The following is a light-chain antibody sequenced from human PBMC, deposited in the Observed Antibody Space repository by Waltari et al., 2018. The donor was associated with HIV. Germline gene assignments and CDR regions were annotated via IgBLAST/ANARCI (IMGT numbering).Light chain of an antibody. J-gene: IGKJ4*01. CDR1: QTINNY. CDR3: QQRGDWPPFT. CDR2: GAS. V-gene: IGKV3-11*01. Sequence: EIVLTQSPATLSLSPGERATLSCRASQTINNYLAWFQHKPGQPPRLLIYGASNRATGIPARFSGSGSGTDFTLTISSLEPEDFAVYYCQQRGDWPPFTFGGGTKVEIK.